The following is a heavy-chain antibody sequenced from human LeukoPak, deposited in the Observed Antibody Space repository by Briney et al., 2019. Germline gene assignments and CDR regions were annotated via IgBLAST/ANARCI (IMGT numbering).Heavy chain of an antibody. CDR3: ARGWHQTGITGTGIDY. J-gene: IGHJ4*02. CDR1: GGSFSGYY. V-gene: IGHV4-34*01. Sequence: SSETLSLTCAVYGGSFSGYYWSWIRQPPGKGLEWIGEINHSGSTNYNPSLKSRVTISVDTSKNQFSLKLSSVTAADTAVYYCARGWHQTGITGTGIDYWGQGTLVTVSS. CDR2: INHSGST. D-gene: IGHD1-20*01.